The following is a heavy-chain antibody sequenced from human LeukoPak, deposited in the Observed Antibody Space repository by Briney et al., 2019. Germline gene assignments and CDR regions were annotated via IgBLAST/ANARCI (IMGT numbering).Heavy chain of an antibody. V-gene: IGHV3-73*01. Sequence: GGSLRLSCAASGFTFSGSAMHWVRQASGKGLVWVGRIRSKANSYATAYAASVKGRFTISRDDSKNTAYLQMNSLKTEDTAVYYCTSRPIVGATRSDAFDIWGQGTMVTVSS. D-gene: IGHD1-26*01. CDR3: TSRPIVGATRSDAFDI. CDR1: GFTFSGSA. CDR2: IRSKANSYAT. J-gene: IGHJ3*02.